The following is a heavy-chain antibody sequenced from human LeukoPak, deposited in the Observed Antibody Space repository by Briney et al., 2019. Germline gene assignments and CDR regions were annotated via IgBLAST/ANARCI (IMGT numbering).Heavy chain of an antibody. V-gene: IGHV1-46*01. J-gene: IGHJ4*02. Sequence: ASVKVSCKASGYTFTSYYMHWVRQAPGQGLEWMGIVNPSGGSTSYAQKFQGRVTMTRDTSTSTVYMELSSLRSEDTAVYYCARDYFYYYDSSGYLGYWGQGTLVTVSS. CDR1: GYTFTSYY. CDR3: ARDYFYYYDSSGYLGY. D-gene: IGHD3-22*01. CDR2: VNPSGGST.